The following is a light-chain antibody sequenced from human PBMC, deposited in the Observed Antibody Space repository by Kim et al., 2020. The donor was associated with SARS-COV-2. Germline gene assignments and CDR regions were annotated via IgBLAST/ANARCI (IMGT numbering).Light chain of an antibody. V-gene: IGKV3-20*01. CDR1: QSVSRSY. Sequence: SPGERATLSCRASQSVSRSYLAWYQQKPGQAPRLLIYGASSRATGIPDRFSGSGSGTDFTLTISRLEPEDFAVYYCQQYGSSSWTFGQGTKVDIK. CDR2: GAS. J-gene: IGKJ1*01. CDR3: QQYGSSSWT.